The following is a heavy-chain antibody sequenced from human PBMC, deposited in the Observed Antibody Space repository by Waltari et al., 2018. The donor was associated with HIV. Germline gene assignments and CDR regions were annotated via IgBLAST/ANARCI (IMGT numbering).Heavy chain of an antibody. CDR1: GYTFGYRY. CDR2: ITPFNGNN. V-gene: IGHV1-45*02. Sequence: QMQLVQSGAEVKKTGSSVKVSCKASGYTFGYRYLHWVRQAPGQALEWMAWITPFNGNNRSARKFEDRVTISRDTSMSTAFMELRSLRSEDTAMYYCAMGTGVHPAPVYAFDIWGQGTMVTVSS. CDR3: AMGTGVHPAPVYAFDI. J-gene: IGHJ3*02. D-gene: IGHD3-10*01.